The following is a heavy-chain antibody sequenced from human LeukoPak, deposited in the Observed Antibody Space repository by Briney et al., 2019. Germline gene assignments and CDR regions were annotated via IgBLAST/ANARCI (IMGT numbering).Heavy chain of an antibody. CDR2: IRSKAYGGKT. D-gene: IGHD5-24*01. V-gene: IGHV3-49*04. Sequence: GRSLRLSCTGSGFNFGDHAMSWVRQAPGKGLEWVGFIRSKAYGGKTEYAASVKGTFTISRADSISIAYLQMNSLKTEDTAVYYCSRGPIQLWLDNGMDVWGQGTTVTASS. CDR3: SRGPIQLWLDNGMDV. J-gene: IGHJ6*02. CDR1: GFNFGDHA.